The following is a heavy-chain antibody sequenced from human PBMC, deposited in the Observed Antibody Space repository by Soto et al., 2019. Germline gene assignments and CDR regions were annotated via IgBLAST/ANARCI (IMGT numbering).Heavy chain of an antibody. J-gene: IGHJ3*02. Sequence: QVQLVESGGGVVQPGRSLRLSCAASGFTFSSYAMHWVRQAPGKGLEWVAVISYDGSNKYYADSVKGRFTISRDNSKNPPYLHMNSLRVEDTSVSYCARAGVGAPTYFGAFYIWGQGTMVTVSS. CDR3: ARAGVGAPTYFGAFYI. CDR1: GFTFSSYA. CDR2: ISYDGSNK. D-gene: IGHD1-26*01. V-gene: IGHV3-30-3*01.